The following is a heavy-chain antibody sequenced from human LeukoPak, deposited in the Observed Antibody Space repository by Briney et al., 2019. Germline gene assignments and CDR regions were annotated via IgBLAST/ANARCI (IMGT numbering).Heavy chain of an antibody. J-gene: IGHJ3*02. D-gene: IGHD3-3*01. Sequence: ASVKVSCKVSGYTLTELSMHWVRQAPGKGLGWMGGFDPEDGETSYAQKFQGRVTMTEDTSTDTAYMELSSLRSEDTAVYYCATAKGVTIFGVASDAFDIWGQGTMVTVSS. CDR1: GYTLTELS. CDR3: ATAKGVTIFGVASDAFDI. CDR2: FDPEDGET. V-gene: IGHV1-24*01.